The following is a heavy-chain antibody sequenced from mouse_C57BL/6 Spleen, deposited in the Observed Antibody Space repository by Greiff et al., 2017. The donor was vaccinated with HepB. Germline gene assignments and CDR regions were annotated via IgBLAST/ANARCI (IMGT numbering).Heavy chain of an antibody. Sequence: QVPLQQSGAELVRPGASVTLSCKASGYTFTDYEMHWVKQTPVHGLEWIGAIDPETGGTAYNQKFKGKAILTADKSSSTAYMELRSLTSEDSAVYYSTRSPLRRRFFDYWGQGTTLTVSS. D-gene: IGHD1-2*01. CDR2: IDPETGGT. CDR1: GYTFTDYE. J-gene: IGHJ2*01. CDR3: TRSPLRRRFFDY. V-gene: IGHV1-15*01.